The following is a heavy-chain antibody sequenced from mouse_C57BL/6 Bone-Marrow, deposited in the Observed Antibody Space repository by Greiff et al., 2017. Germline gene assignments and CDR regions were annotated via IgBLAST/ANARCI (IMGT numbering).Heavy chain of an antibody. Sequence: EVKLVESGGDLVKPGGSLKLSCAASGFTFSSYGMSWVRQTPDQRLEWVATISSGGSYTYYPDSVKGRFTISRDNAKNTLYLQMSSLKSEDTAMYYCAGYSRRDWYFDVWGTGTTVTVSS. D-gene: IGHD1-2*01. CDR2: ISSGGSYT. J-gene: IGHJ1*03. CDR1: GFTFSSYG. V-gene: IGHV5-6*01. CDR3: AGYSRRDWYFDV.